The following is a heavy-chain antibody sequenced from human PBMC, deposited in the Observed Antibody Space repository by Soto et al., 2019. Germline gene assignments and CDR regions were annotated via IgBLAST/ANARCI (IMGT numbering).Heavy chain of an antibody. J-gene: IGHJ6*01. CDR2: IYDDGRS. CDR1: GFIVSHHY. CDR3: ARLPDYSSVFGLDG. Sequence: EVQLVESGGGLIQPGGSLRLSCAASGFIVSHHYMRWVRQAPGTGLEGVSLIYDDGRSYYADSVKGRFTTSRDNSKNMLYLQLNSLRAEDSAVYYCARLPDYSSVFGLDGWGQGTRVNVPS. V-gene: IGHV3-53*01.